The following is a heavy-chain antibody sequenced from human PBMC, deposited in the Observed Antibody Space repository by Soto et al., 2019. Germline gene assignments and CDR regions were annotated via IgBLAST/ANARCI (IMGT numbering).Heavy chain of an antibody. J-gene: IGHJ6*02. V-gene: IGHV5-51*01. Sequence: PGESLKISCKGSGYSFTSYWIGWVRQMPGKGLEWMGIIYPGDSDTRYSPSFQGQVTISADKSISTAYLQWSSLKASDTAMYYCARQRTTVTTRGSFYYYVMDVSGQGTTVIVSS. D-gene: IGHD4-4*01. CDR3: ARQRTTVTTRGSFYYYVMDV. CDR1: GYSFTSYW. CDR2: IYPGDSDT.